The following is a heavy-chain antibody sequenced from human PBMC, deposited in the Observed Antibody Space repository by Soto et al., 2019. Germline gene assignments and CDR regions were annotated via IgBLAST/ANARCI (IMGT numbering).Heavy chain of an antibody. V-gene: IGHV3-48*03. CDR1: GFTFSSYE. J-gene: IGHJ6*02. Sequence: GSLRLSCAASGFTFSSYEMNWVRQAPGKGLEWVSYISSSGSTIYYADSVKGRFTISRDNAKNSLYLQMNSLRAEDTAVYYCARDLSAYSSSWAGMDVWGQGTTVTVS. CDR3: ARDLSAYSSSWAGMDV. CDR2: ISSSGSTI. D-gene: IGHD6-13*01.